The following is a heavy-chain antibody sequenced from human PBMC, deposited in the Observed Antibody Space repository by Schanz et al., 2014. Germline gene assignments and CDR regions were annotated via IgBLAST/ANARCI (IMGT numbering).Heavy chain of an antibody. Sequence: QVQLVQSGAEVKKPGSSVKVSCTASGGTFSSYTISWIRQAPGQGLEWMGWISAYNGHTDYAQKLQGRVTLTTDTSTSTAYMELRNLRSDDTAVYYCARAKRFGDMDVWGQGTTVTGSS. V-gene: IGHV1-18*01. D-gene: IGHD3-10*01. J-gene: IGHJ6*02. CDR3: ARAKRFGDMDV. CDR1: GGTFSSYT. CDR2: ISAYNGHT.